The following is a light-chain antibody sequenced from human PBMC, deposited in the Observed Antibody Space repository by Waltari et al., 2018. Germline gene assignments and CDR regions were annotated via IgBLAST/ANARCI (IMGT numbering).Light chain of an antibody. J-gene: IGKJ5*01. CDR1: QSINSY. CDR2: DAS. Sequence: EIVLTQSPATLSLSPGDRATPSCRASQSINSYFAWYQQKPGQAPRLLIYDASNRATGVPARFSGSGSGSDFTLTISSLDPEDFAVYYCQQRYNWPLTFGQGTRLEIK. CDR3: QQRYNWPLT. V-gene: IGKV3-11*01.